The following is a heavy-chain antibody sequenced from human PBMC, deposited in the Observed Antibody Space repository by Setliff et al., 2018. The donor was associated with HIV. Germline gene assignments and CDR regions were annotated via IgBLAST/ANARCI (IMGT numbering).Heavy chain of an antibody. J-gene: IGHJ4*02. Sequence: PGGSLRLSCEASGFTFSSYSFHWVRQAPGKGLEWVTLISHDGNNKFYAPSVKGRFTISRDNSKDTVSLQMTSLTSEDTAMYHCASARIPTGGTSTSFDYWGQGTLVTVSS. D-gene: IGHD1-1*01. CDR1: GFTFSSYS. CDR2: ISHDGNNK. CDR3: ASARIPTGGTSTSFDY. V-gene: IGHV3-30*01.